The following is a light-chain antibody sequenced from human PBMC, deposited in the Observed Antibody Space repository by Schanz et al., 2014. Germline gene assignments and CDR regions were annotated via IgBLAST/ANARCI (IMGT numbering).Light chain of an antibody. CDR3: SSHGGSRV. CDR2: KNN. CDR1: SSNIGSNS. J-gene: IGLJ3*02. V-gene: IGLV1-47*01. Sequence: QSVLTQPPSASGTPGQRITIPCSGSSSNIGSNSVHWYQQLPGTAPKLLIYKNNQRPSGVPDRFSGSKSGTSASLAISGLRSEDEADYYCSSHGGSRVFGGGTKLT.